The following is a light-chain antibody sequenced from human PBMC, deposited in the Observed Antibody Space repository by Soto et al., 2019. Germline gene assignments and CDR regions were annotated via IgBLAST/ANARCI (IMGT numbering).Light chain of an antibody. J-gene: IGLJ2*01. Sequence: QSALTQPASVSGSPGQSITITCAGTSNDVGGYSYVSWYQQYPGKAPKLIIYEVDNRPSGVSHRFSGSKSGNTASLTISGLEAEDEGDYYCTSYTSTISHVLFGGGTTLTVL. V-gene: IGLV2-14*01. CDR1: SNDVGGYSY. CDR2: EVD. CDR3: TSYTSTISHVL.